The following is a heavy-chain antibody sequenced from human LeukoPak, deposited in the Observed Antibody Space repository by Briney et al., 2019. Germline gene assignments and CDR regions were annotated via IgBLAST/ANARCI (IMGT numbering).Heavy chain of an antibody. CDR1: GDSVSSNNGA. J-gene: IGHJ4*02. CDR2: TYYRSKWYN. Sequence: SQTLSLTCALSGDSVSSNNGAWNWIRQSPSRDLEWLGRTYYRSKWYNDYAGSFISRITISPDTSKNQFSLQLDSVTPEDTAVYYCARDVGATGWHTFDYWGQGTLVTVSS. D-gene: IGHD3-9*01. V-gene: IGHV6-1*01. CDR3: ARDVGATGWHTFDY.